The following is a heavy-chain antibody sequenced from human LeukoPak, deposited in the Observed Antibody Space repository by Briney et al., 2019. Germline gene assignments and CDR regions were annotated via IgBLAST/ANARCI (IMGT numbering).Heavy chain of an antibody. CDR3: ARVDRYHYYLDV. Sequence: SVKVSCKASGGTFSSYSITWVRRAPGQGLEWMGGIMPLFNTANYTQQFQGRVTITTDESTSTAYMELSSLRFEDTAMYYCARVDRYHYYLDVWGKGTTVTVSS. CDR2: IMPLFNTA. CDR1: GGTFSSYS. V-gene: IGHV1-69*05. J-gene: IGHJ6*03.